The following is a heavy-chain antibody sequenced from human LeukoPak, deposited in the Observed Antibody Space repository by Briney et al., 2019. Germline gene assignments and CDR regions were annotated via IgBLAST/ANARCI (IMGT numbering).Heavy chain of an antibody. CDR1: GVTCGDFA. V-gene: IGHV3-49*04. J-gene: IGHJ4*02. D-gene: IGHD3-10*01. Sequence: GGSLRLSCTASGVTCGDFAMSWVRQAPGKGLEWVGFIRSKAYGGTAEYAASVKGRFTISRDDSKSIAYLQMDSLKTEDTAVYHCAKGVPYYGSGDKVYWGQETLVTVSS. CDR2: IRSKAYGGTA. CDR3: AKGVPYYGSGDKVY.